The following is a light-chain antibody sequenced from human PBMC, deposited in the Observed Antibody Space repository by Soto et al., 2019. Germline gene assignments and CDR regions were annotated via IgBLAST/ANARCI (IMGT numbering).Light chain of an antibody. V-gene: IGKV1-39*01. CDR2: AAS. Sequence: IQMTHSPSTLSASVGDRVTIICXASQIISTHLNWYQQKSGKAPELLIYAASSLQSGVPSRFSGSGSGTDFTLTISSLQPEDFATYFCQQSYSYPWTFGQGTKVDIK. CDR1: QIISTH. J-gene: IGKJ1*01. CDR3: QQSYSYPWT.